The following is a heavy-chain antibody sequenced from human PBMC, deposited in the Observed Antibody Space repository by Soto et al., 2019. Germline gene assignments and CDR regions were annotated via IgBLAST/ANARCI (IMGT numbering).Heavy chain of an antibody. CDR3: AREGLHYDILTGAPYYYYGMDV. D-gene: IGHD3-9*01. CDR1: GGTFSSYA. J-gene: IGHJ6*02. V-gene: IGHV1-69*13. Sequence: SVKVSCKASGGTFSSYAISWVRQAPGQGLEWMGGIIPIFGTANYAQKFQGRVTITADESTSTAYMELSSLRSEDTAVYYCAREGLHYDILTGAPYYYYGMDVWGQGTTVTSP. CDR2: IIPIFGTA.